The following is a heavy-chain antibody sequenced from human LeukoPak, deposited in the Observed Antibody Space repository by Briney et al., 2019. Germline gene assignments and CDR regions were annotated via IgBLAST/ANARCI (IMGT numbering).Heavy chain of an antibody. CDR1: GFTFSSYW. CDR2: IKQDGSEK. J-gene: IGHJ3*02. CDR3: ARDRGGLTTVVTSGLAFDI. Sequence: GGSLRLSCAASGFTFSSYWMSWVRQAPGKGLEWVANIKQDGSEKYYVDSVKGRFTISRDNVKNSLYLQMNSLRAEDTAVYYCARDRGGLTTVVTSGLAFDIWGQGTMVTVSS. D-gene: IGHD4-23*01. V-gene: IGHV3-7*01.